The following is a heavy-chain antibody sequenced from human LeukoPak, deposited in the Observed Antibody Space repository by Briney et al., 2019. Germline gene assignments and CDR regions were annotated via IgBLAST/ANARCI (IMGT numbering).Heavy chain of an antibody. Sequence: SETLSLTCTVSGGSISSYYWSWIRQPAGKGLVWIGRIYTSRSTNYNPSLKSRVTMSVDTSKNQFSLKLSSVTAADTAVYYCARAFGDFWSGYYGFDYWGQGTLVTVSS. V-gene: IGHV4-4*07. CDR1: GGSISSYY. D-gene: IGHD3-3*01. CDR2: IYTSRST. J-gene: IGHJ4*02. CDR3: ARAFGDFWSGYYGFDY.